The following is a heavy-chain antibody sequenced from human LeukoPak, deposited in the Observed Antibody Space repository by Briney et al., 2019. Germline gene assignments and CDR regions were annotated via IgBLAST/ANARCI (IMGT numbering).Heavy chain of an antibody. Sequence: ASVKVSCKASGYTFTSYDINWVRQVTGQGLEWMGWMNPNSGNTGYAQKFQGRVTITRNTSISTAYMELSSLRPEDTAVYYCARVPPRLELRGAFDIWGQGTMVTVSS. CDR1: GYTFTSYD. D-gene: IGHD1-7*01. J-gene: IGHJ3*02. CDR2: MNPNSGNT. CDR3: ARVPPRLELRGAFDI. V-gene: IGHV1-8*03.